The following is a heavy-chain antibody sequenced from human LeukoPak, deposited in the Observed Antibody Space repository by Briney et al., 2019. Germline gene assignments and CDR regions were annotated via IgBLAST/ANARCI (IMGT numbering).Heavy chain of an antibody. D-gene: IGHD2/OR15-2a*01. Sequence: SETLSLTCSVSGDSITKYYWSWVRQPPGKGLEWIVYSHSNGDTNYNPSLKSRVSISVDTSNKEISLNLRSVTDADTAIYYCTSESKGTLYDSTAAFGNWGQGALVTVSS. CDR2: SHSNGDT. CDR1: GDSITKYY. CDR3: TSESKGTLYDSTAAFGN. J-gene: IGHJ4*02. V-gene: IGHV4-59*01.